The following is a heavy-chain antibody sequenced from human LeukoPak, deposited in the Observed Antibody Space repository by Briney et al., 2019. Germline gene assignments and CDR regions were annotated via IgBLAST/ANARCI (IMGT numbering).Heavy chain of an antibody. Sequence: ASVKVSCKASGGTFSSYAISWVRQAPGQGLEWMGRINANSGDTNYAQKFQGRVTMTSDTSSSTAYLELSRLRSDDTAVYYCAREKYYYDSSGENDYWGQGTLVTVSS. J-gene: IGHJ4*02. D-gene: IGHD3-22*01. CDR1: GGTFSSYA. CDR2: INANSGDT. CDR3: AREKYYYDSSGENDY. V-gene: IGHV1-2*06.